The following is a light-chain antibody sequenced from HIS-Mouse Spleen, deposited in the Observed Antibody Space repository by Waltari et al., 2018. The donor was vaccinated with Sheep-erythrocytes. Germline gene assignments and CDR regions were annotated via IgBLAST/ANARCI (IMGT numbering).Light chain of an antibody. CDR1: SSNIGSNT. CDR3: AAWDDSLNGVV. CDR2: SNT. V-gene: IGLV1-44*01. J-gene: IGLJ2*01. Sequence: QSVLTQPPSASGTPGQRVTISCSGSSSNIGSNTVNRYQQLPGTAPKLLIYSNTQRTSGVPARVSGSTSGTSASLAISGLQSEDEADYYCAAWDDSLNGVVFGGGTKLTVL.